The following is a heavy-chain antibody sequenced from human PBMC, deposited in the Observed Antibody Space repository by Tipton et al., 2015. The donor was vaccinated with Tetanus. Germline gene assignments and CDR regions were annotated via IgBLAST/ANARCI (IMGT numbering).Heavy chain of an antibody. J-gene: IGHJ4*02. V-gene: IGHV4-34*01. CDR1: GGSFSGYY. CDR2: INYSGTT. D-gene: IGHD5-18*01. CDR3: AREPGFSYGFKY. Sequence: TLSLTCAVYGGSFSGYYWNWIRQPPGKGLEWIGEINYSGTTNYNPSLKSRVTMSVDTSKNQFSLKLNSVTAADTAIYYCAREPGFSYGFKYWGQGALVTVSS.